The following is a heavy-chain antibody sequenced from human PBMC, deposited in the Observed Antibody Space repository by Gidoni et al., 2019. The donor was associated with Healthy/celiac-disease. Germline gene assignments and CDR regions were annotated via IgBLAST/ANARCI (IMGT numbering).Heavy chain of an antibody. CDR2: MNPNSGNT. J-gene: IGHJ6*02. CDR3: ARGQTLFGYYYGMDV. Sequence: QVQLVQSGAAVKKPGASAKVSCKASGYTFTSYDINWVRQATGQGLEWMGWMNPNSGNTGYAQKFQGRVTMTRNTSISTSYMELSSLRAEDTAVYYCARGQTLFGYYYGMDVWGQGTTVTVSS. CDR1: GYTFTSYD. D-gene: IGHD3-16*01. V-gene: IGHV1-8*01.